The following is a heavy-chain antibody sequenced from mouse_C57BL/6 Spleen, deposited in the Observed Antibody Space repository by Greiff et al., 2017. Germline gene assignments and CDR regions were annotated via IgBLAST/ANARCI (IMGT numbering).Heavy chain of an antibody. CDR3: AREEAYGSSLAWFAY. D-gene: IGHD1-1*01. CDR2: IDPNSGGT. Sequence: QVQLKQPGAELVKPGASVKLSCKASGYTFTSYWMHWVKQRPGRGLEWIGRIDPNSGGTKYNEKFKSKATLTVDKPSSTAYMQLSSLTSEDSAVYYCAREEAYGSSLAWFAYWGQGTLVTVSA. V-gene: IGHV1-72*01. J-gene: IGHJ3*01. CDR1: GYTFTSYW.